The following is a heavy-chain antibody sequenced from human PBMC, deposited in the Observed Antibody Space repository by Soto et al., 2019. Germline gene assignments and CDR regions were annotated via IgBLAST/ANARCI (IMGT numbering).Heavy chain of an antibody. CDR3: AADPHSSRWYGPLGMVV. V-gene: IGHV1-3*01. J-gene: IGHJ6*02. D-gene: IGHD6-13*01. CDR1: GYTFTSYA. CDR2: INAGNGNT. Sequence: ASVKVSCKASGYTFTSYAMHWVRQAPGQRLEWMGWINAGNGNTKYSQKFQGRVTITRDMSTSTAYMELSSLTSEDTAVYYCAADPHSSRWYGPLGMVVWGQGTTVTVSS.